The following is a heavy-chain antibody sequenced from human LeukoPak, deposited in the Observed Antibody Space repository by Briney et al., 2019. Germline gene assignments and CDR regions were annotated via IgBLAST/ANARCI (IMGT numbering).Heavy chain of an antibody. CDR2: IWYDGSKK. Sequence: GKSLRLSCAASGFTFTNYGMHWVRQAPGKELEWVAVIWYDGSKKYYADSVKGRFTISRDNSKNTVYMQMNSMRVEDTAVYYCVKDDGRVKGHIDYWGQGTPVTV. CDR3: VKDDGRVKGHIDY. CDR1: GFTFTNYG. V-gene: IGHV3-33*06. D-gene: IGHD5-24*01. J-gene: IGHJ4*02.